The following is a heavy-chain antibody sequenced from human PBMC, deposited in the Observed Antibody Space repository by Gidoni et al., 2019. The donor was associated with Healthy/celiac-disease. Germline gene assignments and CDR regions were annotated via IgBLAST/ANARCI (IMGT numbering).Heavy chain of an antibody. CDR3: AKDQPITMVRGGYFDY. CDR2: ISYDGSNK. D-gene: IGHD3-10*01. V-gene: IGHV3-30*18. J-gene: IGHJ4*02. Sequence: QVQLVESGGGVVQPGRSLRLSCAASAFTFSSSGMHWVRQAPGKGLEWVAVISYDGSNKYYADSVKGRFTISRDNSKNTLYLQMNSLRAEDTAVYYCAKDQPITMVRGGYFDYWGQGTLVTVSS. CDR1: AFTFSSSG.